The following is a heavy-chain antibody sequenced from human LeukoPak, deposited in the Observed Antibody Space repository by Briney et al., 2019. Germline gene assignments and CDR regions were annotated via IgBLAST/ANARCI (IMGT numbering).Heavy chain of an antibody. Sequence: GGSLRLSCAASGFTFSSYAMSWVRQAPGKGLEWVSAISGSGGSTYYADSVKGRFTISRDNAKNSLYLQMNSLRAEDTAVYYCARGKGWVDYWGQGTLVTVSS. D-gene: IGHD1-26*01. V-gene: IGHV3-23*01. J-gene: IGHJ4*02. CDR2: ISGSGGST. CDR3: ARGKGWVDY. CDR1: GFTFSSYA.